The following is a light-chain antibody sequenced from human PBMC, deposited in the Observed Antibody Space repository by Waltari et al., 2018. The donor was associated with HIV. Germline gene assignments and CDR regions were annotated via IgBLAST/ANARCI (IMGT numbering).Light chain of an antibody. J-gene: IGLJ1*01. V-gene: IGLV1-51*01. CDR2: DNH. Sequence: QSVLTQPPSVSATPGQKVTISCSGSSSNIATNYVSWYQHFPGTVPKVLIYDNHKRSSGIPDRFSGSKSGTSATLYISGLQTGDEAHYYCGTWDTSLSAWIFGTGTKVTVL. CDR1: SSNIATNY. CDR3: GTWDTSLSAWI.